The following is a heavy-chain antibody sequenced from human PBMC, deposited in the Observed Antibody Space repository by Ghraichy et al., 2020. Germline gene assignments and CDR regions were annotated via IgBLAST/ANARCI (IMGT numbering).Heavy chain of an antibody. V-gene: IGHV4-39*07. CDR1: GASISNNVYY. D-gene: IGHD3-10*01. Sequence: ESLNISCSVSGASISNNVYYWGWIRQPPGKGLEWIGSMSPGGTSYYNPSLTSRVSVSLDTSRNQFSLKVTSLTAADTAVYYCARIKRGFDPWGQGTLVAVSS. CDR3: ARIKRGFDP. CDR2: MSPGGTS. J-gene: IGHJ5*02.